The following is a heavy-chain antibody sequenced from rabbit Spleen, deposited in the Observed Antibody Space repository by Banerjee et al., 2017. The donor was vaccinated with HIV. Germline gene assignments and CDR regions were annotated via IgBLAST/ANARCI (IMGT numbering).Heavy chain of an antibody. V-gene: IGHV1S43*01. J-gene: IGHJ6*01. CDR2: IYAGSSGNT. CDR1: GIALNSAWY. Sequence: QEQLEESGGGLVKPGGTLTLTCKDSGIALNSAWYMCWVRQAPGKGLELIGCIYAGSSGNTYYATWAKGRFTVSRSTSLNTADLRVSSLTVADMATYFCARDTSSSFSSYGMDLWGQGTLVTVS. CDR3: ARDTSSSFSSYGMDL. D-gene: IGHD1-1*01.